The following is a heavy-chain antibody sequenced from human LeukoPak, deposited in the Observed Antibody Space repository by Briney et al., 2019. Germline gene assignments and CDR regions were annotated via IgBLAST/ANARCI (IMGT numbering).Heavy chain of an antibody. V-gene: IGHV1-69*05. CDR1: GGAFSSYA. CDR3: AGLSLTSGYYPGYFDY. J-gene: IGHJ4*02. CDR2: IIPIFGTA. Sequence: SVKVSCKASGGAFSSYAISWVRQAPGQGLEWMGGIIPIFGTANYAQKFQGRVTITTDESTSTAYMELSSLRSEDTAVYYCAGLSLTSGYYPGYFDYWGQGTLVTVSS. D-gene: IGHD3-22*01.